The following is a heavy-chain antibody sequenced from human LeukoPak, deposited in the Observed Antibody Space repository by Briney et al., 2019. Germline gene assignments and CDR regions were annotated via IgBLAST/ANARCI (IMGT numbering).Heavy chain of an antibody. Sequence: GGSLRLSCAASGFTFSSYGMHWVRQAPGKGLEWVAVISHDGSNKYYADSVKGRFTISRDNSKNTLYLQMNSLRAEDTAVYYCASRGYSYGYMVYWGQGTLVTVSS. V-gene: IGHV3-30*03. J-gene: IGHJ4*02. CDR2: ISHDGSNK. CDR1: GFTFSSYG. CDR3: ASRGYSYGYMVY. D-gene: IGHD5-18*01.